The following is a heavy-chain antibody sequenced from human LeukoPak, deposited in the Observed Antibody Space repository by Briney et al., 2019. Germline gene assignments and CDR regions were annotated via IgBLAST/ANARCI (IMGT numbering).Heavy chain of an antibody. Sequence: PGGSLRLSCAASKFTFSSYWMSWVRQAPGKGLEWVANIKEDGSEKYYVDSVKGRFTISRDNAKNSLFLQMNSLRAEDTAVYYCARSRSFAITMKRFDPWGQGTLVTVSS. J-gene: IGHJ5*02. V-gene: IGHV3-7*01. CDR3: ARSRSFAITMKRFDP. CDR1: KFTFSSYW. CDR2: IKEDGSEK. D-gene: IGHD3-22*01.